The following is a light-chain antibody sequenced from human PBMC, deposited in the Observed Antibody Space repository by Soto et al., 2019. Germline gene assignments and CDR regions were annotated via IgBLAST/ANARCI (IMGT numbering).Light chain of an antibody. Sequence: VLTQPASLSVSPGERVTLSCTASQTVNRYLAWYQQIPGQPPRLLVHGASTGAIGVPDRFSGSGSGTEFTLTISTLQSEDSAIYYCHQYKNWPWTFGQGTKVDIK. CDR2: GAS. CDR1: QTVNRY. V-gene: IGKV3-15*01. J-gene: IGKJ1*01. CDR3: HQYKNWPWT.